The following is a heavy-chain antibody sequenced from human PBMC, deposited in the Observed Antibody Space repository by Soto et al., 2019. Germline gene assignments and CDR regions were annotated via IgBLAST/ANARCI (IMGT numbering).Heavy chain of an antibody. D-gene: IGHD3-10*01. CDR1: GGSIISDGYS. CDR3: ARKNGWGSDYYFDY. CDR2: IFHSGST. V-gene: IGHV4-30-2*01. Sequence: SETLSLTCAVSGGSIISDGYSWSWIRQPPGKGLERIGEIFHSGSTIYNPSLKILVTISLDMSKNLFSLELSSVTAADTAVYYCARKNGWGSDYYFDYWGQGTLVTVSS. J-gene: IGHJ4*02.